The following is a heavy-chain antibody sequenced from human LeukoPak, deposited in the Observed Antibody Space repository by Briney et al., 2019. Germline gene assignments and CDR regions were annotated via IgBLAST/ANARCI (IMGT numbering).Heavy chain of an antibody. CDR2: IYTSGST. Sequence: SETLSLTCTVSGGSISSYYWSWIRQPAGKGLEWIGRIYTSGSTNYNPSLKSRVTMSVDTSKNQFSLKLSSVTAADTAVYYCARGREYSSSSKVNSSGWYNLMFDYWGQGTLVTVPS. V-gene: IGHV4-4*07. J-gene: IGHJ4*02. CDR1: GGSISSYY. D-gene: IGHD6-6*01. CDR3: ARGREYSSSSKVNSSGWYNLMFDY.